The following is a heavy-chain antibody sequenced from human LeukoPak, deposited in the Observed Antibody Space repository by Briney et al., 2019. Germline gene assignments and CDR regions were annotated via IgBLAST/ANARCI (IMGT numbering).Heavy chain of an antibody. Sequence: ASVKVSCKASGYTFTSYGISWVRQAPGQGLEWMGWISAYNGNTNYAQKLQGRVTMTTDTSTSTAYMELRSLRSDDTAVYYCARDFPITFGGVIVLFDYWGQGTLVTVSS. CDR1: GYTFTSYG. D-gene: IGHD3-16*02. V-gene: IGHV1-18*01. CDR3: ARDFPITFGGVIVLFDY. CDR2: ISAYNGNT. J-gene: IGHJ4*02.